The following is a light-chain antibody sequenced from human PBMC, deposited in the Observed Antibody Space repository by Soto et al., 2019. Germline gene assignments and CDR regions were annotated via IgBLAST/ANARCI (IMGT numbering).Light chain of an antibody. V-gene: IGKV3-15*01. CDR3: QQYYTWPRT. CDR2: DTS. CDR1: QSVSSN. J-gene: IGKJ1*01. Sequence: EIVMTQSPATLSVSPGERATLSCRASQSVSSNLAWYQQRLGQSPRLLIYDTSTRATGIPARFSGSGSGTEFTLTISSLQSEDFAIYYCQQYYTWPRTFGQGTKVDIK.